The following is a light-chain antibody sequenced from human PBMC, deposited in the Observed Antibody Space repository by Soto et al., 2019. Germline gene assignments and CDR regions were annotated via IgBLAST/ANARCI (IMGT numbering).Light chain of an antibody. CDR3: QQSYSTPLN. Sequence: IQVTQSPSILSASVVDRVTITCRASQSISSYLNWYQQKPGKAPKLLIYAASSLQSGVPSRFSGSGSGTDFTLTISSLQPEDFATYYCQQSYSTPLNFGGGTKVDIK. CDR1: QSISSY. J-gene: IGKJ4*01. V-gene: IGKV1-39*01. CDR2: AAS.